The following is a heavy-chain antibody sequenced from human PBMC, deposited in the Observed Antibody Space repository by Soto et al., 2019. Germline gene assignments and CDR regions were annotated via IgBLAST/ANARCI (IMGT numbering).Heavy chain of an antibody. V-gene: IGHV3-23*01. CDR2: ISGSGGST. D-gene: IGHD6-19*01. Sequence: EVQLLESGGGLVQPGGSLRLSCAASGFTFSSYAMSWVRQAPGKGLEWVSVISGSGGSTYYADSVKGRFTISRDNSKNTLYLQMNGLRAEDTAVYYCARRSSGWYFDYWGQGTLVTVST. CDR1: GFTFSSYA. J-gene: IGHJ4*02. CDR3: ARRSSGWYFDY.